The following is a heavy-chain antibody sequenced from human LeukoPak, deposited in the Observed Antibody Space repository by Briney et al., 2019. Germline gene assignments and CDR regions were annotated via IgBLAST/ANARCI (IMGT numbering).Heavy chain of an antibody. D-gene: IGHD3-9*01. J-gene: IGHJ4*02. CDR2: IYTSGST. CDR3: ATRSTSYDILTAFFGY. V-gene: IGHV4-61*02. Sequence: SETLSLTCTVSGGSISSGSYYWSWIRQPAGKGLEWIGRIYTSGSTNYNPSLKSRVTISVDKSKNHFSLKLSSVTAADTAVYYCATRSTSYDILTAFFGYWGQGTLVTVSS. CDR1: GGSISSGSYY.